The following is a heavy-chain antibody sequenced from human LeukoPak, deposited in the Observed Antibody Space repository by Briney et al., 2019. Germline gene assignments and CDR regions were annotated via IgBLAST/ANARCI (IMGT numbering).Heavy chain of an antibody. CDR3: ARDRIYPGGGRDFDY. J-gene: IGHJ4*02. CDR1: GYTFTSYY. Sequence: ASVKVSCKASGYTFTSYYMHWVRRAPGQGLEWMGIINPSGGSTSYAQKFQGRVTMTRDTSTSTVYMELSSLRSEDTAVYYCARDRIYPGGGRDFDYWGQGTLVTVSS. V-gene: IGHV1-46*01. D-gene: IGHD3-16*01. CDR2: INPSGGST.